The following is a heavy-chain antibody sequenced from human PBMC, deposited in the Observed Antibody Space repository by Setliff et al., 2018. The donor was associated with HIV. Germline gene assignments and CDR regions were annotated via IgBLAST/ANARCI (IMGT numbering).Heavy chain of an antibody. V-gene: IGHV4-59*01. CDR3: ARDRGSSYYYYYYMDV. Sequence: ETLSLTCTVSGGSIRSYYWSWIRQPPGKGLEWIGYIYYSGSTNYNPSLKSRVTISVDTSKNQFSLKLSSVTAADTAVYYCARDRGSSYYYYYYMDVWGRGTTVTVSS. CDR1: GGSIRSYY. J-gene: IGHJ6*03. D-gene: IGHD6-6*01. CDR2: IYYSGST.